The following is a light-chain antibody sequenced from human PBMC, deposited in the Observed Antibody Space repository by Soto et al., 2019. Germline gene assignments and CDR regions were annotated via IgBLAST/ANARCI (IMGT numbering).Light chain of an antibody. CDR2: EVS. J-gene: IGLJ2*01. V-gene: IGLV2-14*03. Sequence: QSALTQPASVSGSPGQSISISCTGSSSDVGGFNYVSWYQQHPGNAPKLLIYEVSNRPSGVSGRFSASKSGNTVSLTISGLQAEDEADYYCCSYTRRANIVFAGGTKLNVL. CDR1: SSDVGGFNY. CDR3: CSYTRRANIV.